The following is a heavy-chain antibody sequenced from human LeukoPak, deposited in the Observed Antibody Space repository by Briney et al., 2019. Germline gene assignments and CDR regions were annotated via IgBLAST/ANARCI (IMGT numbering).Heavy chain of an antibody. CDR1: GFSFISYG. J-gene: IGHJ4*02. Sequence: GGSLRLSCAASGFSFISYGMHWVRQAPGKGLEWVGVISDDGRSKDYADSVKGRFTVSRDNSKDTLYLQMNSLRAEDTAVYYCAKRPSDYGDYVSYFDYWGQGTLVTVSS. D-gene: IGHD4-17*01. CDR2: ISDDGRSK. V-gene: IGHV3-30*18. CDR3: AKRPSDYGDYVSYFDY.